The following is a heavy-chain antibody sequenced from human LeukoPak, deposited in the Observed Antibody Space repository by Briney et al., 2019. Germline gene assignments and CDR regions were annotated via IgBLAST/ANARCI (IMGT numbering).Heavy chain of an antibody. J-gene: IGHJ4*02. CDR1: GDTFNSHG. CDR3: ARDSQFLMDY. CDR2: ISAYKGNT. D-gene: IGHD2-8*01. V-gene: IGHV1-18*01. Sequence: ASVKVSCKASGDTFNSHGISWVRQAPGQGLEWMGWISAYKGNTDYVQKFQGRVTMTTDTSTNTAYMELRSLRSDDTAVYYCARDSQFLMDYWGQGTLVTVSS.